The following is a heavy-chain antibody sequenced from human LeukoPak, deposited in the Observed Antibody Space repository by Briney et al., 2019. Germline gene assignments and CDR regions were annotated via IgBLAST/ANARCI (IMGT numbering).Heavy chain of an antibody. V-gene: IGHV1-2*02. D-gene: IGHD6-13*01. J-gene: IGHJ5*02. CDR2: INHNSGGT. CDR1: GYTFTGYY. Sequence: ASVKVSCKASGYTFTGYYMHWVRQAPGQGLEWMGWINHNSGGTNYAQKFQGRVTMTRDTSISTAYMELSRLRSDDTAVYYCARVRKGIAAAGNLNWFDPWGQGTLVTVSS. CDR3: ARVRKGIAAAGNLNWFDP.